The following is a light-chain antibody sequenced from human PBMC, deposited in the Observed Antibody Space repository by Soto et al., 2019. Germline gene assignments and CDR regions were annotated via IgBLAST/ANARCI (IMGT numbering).Light chain of an antibody. Sequence: DIQMTQSPSSLSVAVGDSVSMTCQASQDISNFLNWYQQKPGEAPKLLTYDESDLETLVPSRFIESGSGTEFTFTISNLQPEEFATYYCQQYDSLPFTFGPGT. J-gene: IGKJ3*01. CDR2: DES. V-gene: IGKV1-33*01. CDR1: QDISNF. CDR3: QQYDSLPFT.